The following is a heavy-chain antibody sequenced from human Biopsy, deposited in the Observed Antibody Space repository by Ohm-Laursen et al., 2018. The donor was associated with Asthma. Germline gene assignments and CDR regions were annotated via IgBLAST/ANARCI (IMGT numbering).Heavy chain of an antibody. J-gene: IGHJ4*02. CDR2: ILTKFDIT. Sequence: SVKVSCKASGGSFSNFAFSWVRQAPGHGLEWMGPILTKFDITSYAEKFQGRVTITADKSTSTTYMELSRLRSEDTAVYYCARSYDTDSYPVLVLDYWGQGTLVSVSS. CDR1: GGSFSNFA. V-gene: IGHV1-69*10. CDR3: ARSYDTDSYPVLVLDY. D-gene: IGHD3-22*01.